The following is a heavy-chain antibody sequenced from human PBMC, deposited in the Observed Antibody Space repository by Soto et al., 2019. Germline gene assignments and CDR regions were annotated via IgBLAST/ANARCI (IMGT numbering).Heavy chain of an antibody. Sequence: SETLSLTCAVYGGSFSGYYWSWIRQPPGKGLEWIGEINHSGSTNYNPSLKSRVTISVDTSKNQFSLKLSSVTAADTAVYYCARRGYSGSYRPSDYWGQGTLVTVSS. J-gene: IGHJ4*02. V-gene: IGHV4-34*01. CDR3: ARRGYSGSYRPSDY. CDR2: INHSGST. D-gene: IGHD1-26*01. CDR1: GGSFSGYY.